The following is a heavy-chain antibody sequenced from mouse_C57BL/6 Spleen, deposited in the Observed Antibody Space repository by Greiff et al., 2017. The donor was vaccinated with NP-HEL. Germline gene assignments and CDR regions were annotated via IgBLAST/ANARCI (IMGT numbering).Heavy chain of an antibody. J-gene: IGHJ3*01. CDR3: ARGRGYSNYEPAWFAY. CDR2: IDPSDSET. D-gene: IGHD2-5*01. V-gene: IGHV1-52*01. Sequence: QVQLQQPGAELVRPGSSVKLSCKASGYTFTSYWMHWVKQRPIQGLEWIGNIDPSDSETHYNQKFKDKATLTVDKSSSTAYMQLSSLTSEDSAVYYCARGRGYSNYEPAWFAYWGQGTLVTVSA. CDR1: GYTFTSYW.